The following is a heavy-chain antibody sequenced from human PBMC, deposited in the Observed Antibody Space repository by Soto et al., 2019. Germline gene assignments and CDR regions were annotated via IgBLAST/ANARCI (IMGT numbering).Heavy chain of an antibody. D-gene: IGHD4-17*01. J-gene: IGHJ4*02. V-gene: IGHV3-9*01. CDR2: ISWNSGSI. CDR1: GFTFDDYA. Sequence: EVQLVESGGGLVQPGRSLRLSCAASGFTFDDYAMHWVRQAPGKGLEWVSGISWNSGSIGYADSVKGRFTISRDNAKNSLYLQMNSLRAEDTALYYCAKDNQHYGDYVFDYWGQGTLVTVSS. CDR3: AKDNQHYGDYVFDY.